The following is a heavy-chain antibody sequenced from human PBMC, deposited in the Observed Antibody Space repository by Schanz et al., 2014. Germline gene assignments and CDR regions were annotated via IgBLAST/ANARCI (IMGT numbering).Heavy chain of an antibody. CDR3: ARDGDFDY. Sequence: EVQLVESGGGLVRPGGSLRLSCTTSGLIFSTYTLNWVRQAPGKGLEWISYISFSGNTIYYADSVKGRFTISRDNSKNTLCLQMSSLRAEDTAVYYCARDGDFDYWGQGTLVTVSS. CDR1: GLIFSTYT. J-gene: IGHJ4*02. V-gene: IGHV3-48*01. CDR2: ISFSGNTI.